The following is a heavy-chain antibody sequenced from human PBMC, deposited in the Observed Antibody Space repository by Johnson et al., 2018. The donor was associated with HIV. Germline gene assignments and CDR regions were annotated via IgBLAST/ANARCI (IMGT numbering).Heavy chain of an antibody. J-gene: IGHJ3*02. CDR2: ISYDGSNK. D-gene: IGHD5-18*01. Sequence: QVQLVESGGGVVQPGRSLRLSCAASGFTFSSYAMHWVRQAPGKGLEWVAVISYDGSNKYYADSVKGRFTISRDNSKNTLYLQMNSVRVEDTAIYYCARLPSGYNRDAFNIWGQGTMVTVSS. CDR3: ARLPSGYNRDAFNI. V-gene: IGHV3-30-3*01. CDR1: GFTFSSYA.